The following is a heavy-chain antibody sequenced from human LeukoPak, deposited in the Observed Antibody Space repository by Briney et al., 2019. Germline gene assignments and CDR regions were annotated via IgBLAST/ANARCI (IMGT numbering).Heavy chain of an antibody. J-gene: IGHJ4*02. CDR2: ISSSSSTI. Sequence: GRSLRLSCAASGFTFSSYGMHWVRQAPGKGLEWVSYISSSSSTIYYADSVKGRFTISRDNAKNSLYLQMNSLRAEDTAVYYCAREYSGYGWGQGTLVTVSS. CDR3: AREYSGYG. D-gene: IGHD5-12*01. V-gene: IGHV3-48*04. CDR1: GFTFSSYG.